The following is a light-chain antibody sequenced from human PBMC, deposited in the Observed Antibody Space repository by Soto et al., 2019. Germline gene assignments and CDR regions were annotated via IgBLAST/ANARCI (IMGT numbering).Light chain of an antibody. V-gene: IGKV3-20*01. CDR3: QQYGGSPLYT. Sequence: EIVLTQSPGTLSLSPGERATLSCRASQGVSSNFLAWYQQKSGQAPRLLIYGASPRATGIPDRFSGSGSWTSFTLTINRPEPAEFAVYYCQQYGGSPLYTFGRGTKVEIK. CDR1: QGVSSNF. CDR2: GAS. J-gene: IGKJ2*01.